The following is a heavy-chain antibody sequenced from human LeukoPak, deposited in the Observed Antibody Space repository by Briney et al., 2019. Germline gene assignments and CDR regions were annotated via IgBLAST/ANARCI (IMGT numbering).Heavy chain of an antibody. Sequence: PGGPLRLSCAASGFTFSSYGIHWVRQAPGKGLEWVAVISYDGSNKNYADSVKGRFTISRDNSKNTLYLQMNSLTAEDTAVYYCARVGVVPAAIPDGFDIWGQGTMVTVSS. CDR3: ARVGVVPAAIPDGFDI. D-gene: IGHD2-2*01. CDR2: ISYDGSNK. V-gene: IGHV3-30*03. J-gene: IGHJ3*02. CDR1: GFTFSSYG.